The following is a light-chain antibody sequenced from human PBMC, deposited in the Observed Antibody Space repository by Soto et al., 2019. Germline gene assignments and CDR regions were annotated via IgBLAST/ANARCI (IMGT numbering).Light chain of an antibody. CDR3: CSFAGSSPAHVV. CDR1: SDNVGGYNY. J-gene: IGLJ2*01. CDR2: DVN. Sequence: QSALTQPRSVSGSPGQSVTISCTGTSDNVGGYNYVSWYQQHPGKAPKFMIYDVNERPSGVPDRFSGSKSGNTASLTISGLQAVDEADYYCCSFAGSSPAHVVFGGGTKLTVL. V-gene: IGLV2-11*01.